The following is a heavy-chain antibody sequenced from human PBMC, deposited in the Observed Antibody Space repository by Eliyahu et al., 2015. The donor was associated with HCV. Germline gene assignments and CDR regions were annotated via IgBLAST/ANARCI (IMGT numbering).Heavy chain of an antibody. D-gene: IGHD3-22*01. Sequence: QLQLQESGPGLVKPSETLSLTCTVSGGSINSXNFYWGXIRQPPEKGLEWIGSIYYSGNXYYNPSLKSRVTISVDTSKNQFSLKLSSVTAADTAVYYCARQPVGYDTSGYYGIEYFRHWGQGTLVTVSS. CDR2: IYYSGNX. CDR3: ARQPVGYDTSGYYGIEYFRH. J-gene: IGHJ1*01. V-gene: IGHV4-39*01. CDR1: GGSINSXNFY.